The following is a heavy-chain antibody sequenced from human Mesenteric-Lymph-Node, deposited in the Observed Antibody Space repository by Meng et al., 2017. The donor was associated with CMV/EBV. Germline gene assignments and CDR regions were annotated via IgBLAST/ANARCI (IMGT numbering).Heavy chain of an antibody. J-gene: IGHJ4*02. CDR3: ARHVSWSSTFDF. CDR1: GGSFSGYY. CDR2: INHSGST. V-gene: IGHV4-34*01. D-gene: IGHD2-8*02. Sequence: SETLSLTCAVYGGSFSGYYWSWIRQPPGKGLEWIGEINHSGSTNYNPSLKSRVTISVDTSKNQFSLKLSSVTAADTAVYYCARHVSWSSTFDFWGQGTLVTVSS.